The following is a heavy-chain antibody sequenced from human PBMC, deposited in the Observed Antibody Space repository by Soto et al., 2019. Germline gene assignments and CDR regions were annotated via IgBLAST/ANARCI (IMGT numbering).Heavy chain of an antibody. J-gene: IGHJ5*02. V-gene: IGHV1-2*02. CDR3: AKDLTRQLAYWLDP. CDR1: GFSFTGYY. D-gene: IGHD6-6*01. CDR2: INAHSGGT. Sequence: ASVKVSCKASGFSFTGYYIHWLRQAPGQGLEWMGWINAHSGGTEYAQRFQGRVTLTRDTSIATAYLTLTSLTSDDTALYYCAKDLTRQLAYWLDPWGQGTQVTVSS.